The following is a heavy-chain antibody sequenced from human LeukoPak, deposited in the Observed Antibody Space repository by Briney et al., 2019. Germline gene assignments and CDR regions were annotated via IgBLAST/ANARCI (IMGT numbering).Heavy chain of an antibody. CDR2: IYPDDSDT. Sequence: GESLKISCKGSGYSFSSYWIGWVRQMPGKGLEWMGIIYPDDSDTRYSPSFQGQFTISADKSISTAYLKWTSLKASDTAMYYCARHRKDIGFDSWGEGTLVSVSS. J-gene: IGHJ4*02. D-gene: IGHD2-15*01. CDR3: ARHRKDIGFDS. CDR1: GYSFSSYW. V-gene: IGHV5-51*01.